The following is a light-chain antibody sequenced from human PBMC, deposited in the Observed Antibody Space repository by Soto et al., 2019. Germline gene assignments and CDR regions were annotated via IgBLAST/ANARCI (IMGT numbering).Light chain of an antibody. Sequence: EIVMTQSPATLSVSPGERAIVSCRASQSIRDNLAWYQQTPGRAPRLLIYGASIRATGVPARFSGSGSGTEFALTISSLQSEDFAVYYCQQYDYGPPYTFGQGTKVEIK. J-gene: IGKJ2*01. CDR1: QSIRDN. CDR3: QQYDYGPPYT. CDR2: GAS. V-gene: IGKV3-15*01.